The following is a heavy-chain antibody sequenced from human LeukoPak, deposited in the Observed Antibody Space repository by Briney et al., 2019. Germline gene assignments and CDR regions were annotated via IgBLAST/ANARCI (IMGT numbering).Heavy chain of an antibody. CDR3: AFGYYYDSSGYYYFDY. J-gene: IGHJ4*02. CDR2: ISWDGGST. Sequence: GRSLRLSCAASGFTFDDYAMHWVRQAPGKGLEWVSLISWDGGSTYYADSVKGRFTISRDNSKNSLYLQMNSLRTEDTALYYCAFGYYYDSSGYYYFDYWGQGTLVTVSS. CDR1: GFTFDDYA. D-gene: IGHD3-22*01. V-gene: IGHV3-43*01.